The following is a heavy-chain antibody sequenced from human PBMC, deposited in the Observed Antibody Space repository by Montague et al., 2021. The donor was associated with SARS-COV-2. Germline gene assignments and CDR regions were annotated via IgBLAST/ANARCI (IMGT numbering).Heavy chain of an antibody. CDR2: ISFSGST. D-gene: IGHD3-10*01. CDR3: AREVHYYGSGSYYNSDYSYYFMDV. V-gene: IGHV4-39*02. Sequence: SETLSLTCTVSGGSISGSNYHWAWLRLTPGKGLEWIGSISFSGSTSHDPSPKSRLSISFDMSKNQFSLKLSSVTAADTALYYCAREVHYYGSGSYYNSDYSYYFMDVWGTGTAVTVSS. J-gene: IGHJ6*03. CDR1: GGSISGSNYH.